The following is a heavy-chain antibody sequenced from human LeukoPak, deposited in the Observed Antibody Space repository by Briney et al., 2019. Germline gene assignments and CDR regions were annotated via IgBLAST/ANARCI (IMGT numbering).Heavy chain of an antibody. Sequence: PGGSLRLSCAASGFTFSSYWMHWVRQAPGEGLAWVSRINSDGSSTSYADSVKGRFTISRDNAKNTLYLQMNSLRAEDTAVYYCARGLGVTYYYDPWGQGTLVTVSS. J-gene: IGHJ5*02. D-gene: IGHD3-10*01. V-gene: IGHV3-74*01. CDR1: GFTFSSYW. CDR2: INSDGSST. CDR3: ARGLGVTYYYDP.